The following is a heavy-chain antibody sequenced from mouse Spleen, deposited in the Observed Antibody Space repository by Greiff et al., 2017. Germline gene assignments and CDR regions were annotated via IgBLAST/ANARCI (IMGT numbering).Heavy chain of an antibody. V-gene: IGHV1-62-2*01. D-gene: IGHD1-2*01. CDR2: FYPGSGSI. J-gene: IGHJ3*01. Sequence: QVQLQQSGAELVKPGASVKLSCKASGYTFTEYIIHWVKQRSGQGLEWIGWFYPGSGSIKYNEKFKDKATFTADTSSNTAYMQLSSLTSEDSAVYYCARPYYGAWFAYWGQGTLVTVSA. CDR1: GYTFTEYI. CDR3: ARPYYGAWFAY.